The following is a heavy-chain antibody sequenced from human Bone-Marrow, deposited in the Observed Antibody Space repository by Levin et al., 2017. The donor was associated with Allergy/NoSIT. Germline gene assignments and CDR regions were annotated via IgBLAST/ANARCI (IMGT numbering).Heavy chain of an antibody. CDR3: CKRVLPTVAWRQAVYYYYTMDV. J-gene: IGHJ6*02. D-gene: IGHD2-2*01. V-gene: IGHV3-23*01. Sequence: PGGSLRLSCAASGFTFNSNAMSWVRQAPGKGLEWVSGMSGSGGGTYYADSVKGRFTISRDNSKNTLHLQMNSLRADDTAVYYCCKRVLPTVAWRQAVYYYYTMDVWGQGTPVTVSS. CDR2: MSGSGGGT. CDR1: GFTFNSNA.